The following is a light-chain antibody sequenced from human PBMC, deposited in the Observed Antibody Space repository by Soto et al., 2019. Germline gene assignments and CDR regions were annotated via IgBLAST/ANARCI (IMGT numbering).Light chain of an antibody. V-gene: IGLV2-23*01. J-gene: IGLJ1*01. CDR2: GAT. Sequence: QSALTQPASVSGSPGQSITISCTGTSSDIGTYHLVSWYQQHPGKAPKLIIYGATERPSGVSNRFSGSRSGNTASLTISGLQAEDEADYHCCSYAGGSTFVFGTGTKLTVL. CDR3: CSYAGGSTFV. CDR1: SSDIGTYHL.